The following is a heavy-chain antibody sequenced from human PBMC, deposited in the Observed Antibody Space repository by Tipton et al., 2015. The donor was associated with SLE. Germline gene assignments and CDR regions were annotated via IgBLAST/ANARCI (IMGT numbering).Heavy chain of an antibody. CDR2: TYPRDSDT. CDR3: ARLPVTTHDAFDF. Sequence: VQLVQSGAEVKKPGESLKISCKGSGYSFTNYWIGWVRQMPGKGLEWMGITYPRDSDTRYSPSFQGQVTISADRSISTAYLQWSSLKASDTAIYYCARLPVTTHDAFDFWGQGTMVTVSS. V-gene: IGHV5-51*03. J-gene: IGHJ3*01. D-gene: IGHD4-17*01. CDR1: GYSFTNYW.